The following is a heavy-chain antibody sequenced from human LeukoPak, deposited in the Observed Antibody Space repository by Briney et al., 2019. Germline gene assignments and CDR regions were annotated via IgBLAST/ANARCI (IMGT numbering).Heavy chain of an antibody. CDR1: GFTFSSYA. V-gene: IGHV3-30-3*01. CDR2: ISYDGSNK. CDR3: ARDARWDGVIDY. D-gene: IGHD3-16*02. J-gene: IGHJ4*02. Sequence: HTGGSLRLSCAASGFTFSSYAMHWVRQAPGKGLEWVAVISYDGSNKYYADSVKGRFTISRDNSKNTLYLQMNSLRAEDTAVYYCARDARWDGVIDYWGQGTLVAVSS.